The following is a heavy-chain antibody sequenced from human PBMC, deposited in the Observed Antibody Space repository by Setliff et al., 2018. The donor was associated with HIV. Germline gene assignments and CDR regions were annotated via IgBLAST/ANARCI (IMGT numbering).Heavy chain of an antibody. V-gene: IGHV3-23*01. CDR1: GFTFSNYA. CDR3: AKNSAGVCYSGLDY. Sequence: PGESLKISCAASGFTFSNYAMSWVRQAPGKGLEWVSGISGSGGSTYYVDSVKGRFTISRDNSKNTLYLQMNSLGAADTAVYYCAKNSAGVCYSGLDYWGQGALVTVSS. D-gene: IGHD2-15*01. J-gene: IGHJ4*02. CDR2: ISGSGGST.